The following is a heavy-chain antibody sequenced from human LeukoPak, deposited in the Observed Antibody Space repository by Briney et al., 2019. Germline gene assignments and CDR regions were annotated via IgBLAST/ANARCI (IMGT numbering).Heavy chain of an antibody. CDR3: ARGARMYSSSYYFDY. Sequence: ASVKVSCKASGYTFTSYAMNWVRQAPGQGLEWMGWINTNTGNPTSAQGFTGRFVFSLDTSVSTAYLQISSLKAEDTAVYYCARGARMYSSSYYFDYWGQGTLVTVSS. J-gene: IGHJ4*02. D-gene: IGHD6-6*01. CDR1: GYTFTSYA. V-gene: IGHV7-4-1*02. CDR2: INTNTGNP.